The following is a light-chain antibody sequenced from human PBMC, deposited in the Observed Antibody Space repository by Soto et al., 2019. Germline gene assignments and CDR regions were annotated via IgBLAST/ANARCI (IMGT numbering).Light chain of an antibody. CDR1: SSDVGGYNY. J-gene: IGLJ1*01. CDR2: DVS. Sequence: QSALTQPASVSGSPGQSITISCTGSSSDVGGYNYVSWYQQYPGKAPKVMIYDVSDRPSGVSNRFSGSKSGNTASLTISGLQAEDEADYYCTSYTSIGSYVFGTGTKVTVL. V-gene: IGLV2-14*01. CDR3: TSYTSIGSYV.